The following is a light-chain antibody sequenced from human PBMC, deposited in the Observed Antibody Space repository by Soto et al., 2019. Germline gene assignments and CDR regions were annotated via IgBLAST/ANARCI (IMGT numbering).Light chain of an antibody. CDR3: QQYGDSPWT. CDR2: GAS. J-gene: IGKJ1*01. Sequence: TVLSQSACALSLSPGERATLSWRASQSVGSIYLAWYQQKPGQAPRLLIHGASSRATGIPDRFSGSGSGTDFTLTISRLEPEDFAVYYCQQYGDSPWTFGQGTKVDIK. CDR1: QSVGSIY. V-gene: IGKV3-20*01.